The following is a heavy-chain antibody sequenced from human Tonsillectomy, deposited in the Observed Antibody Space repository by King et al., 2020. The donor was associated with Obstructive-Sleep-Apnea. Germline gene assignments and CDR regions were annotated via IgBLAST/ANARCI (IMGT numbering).Heavy chain of an antibody. Sequence: VQLVESGAEVKKPGASVRVSCKASGYTFTSYYIHWVRQAPGQGLEWMGIINPSGGGATSYAQKFQDRITMTKDTSTRTVYMELSNLRSGDTAVYSCARWGENTYGFDCWGQGTLVTVST. D-gene: IGHD5-18*01. J-gene: IGHJ4*02. CDR3: ARWGENTYGFDC. CDR1: GYTFTSYY. V-gene: IGHV1-46*01. CDR2: INPSGGGAT.